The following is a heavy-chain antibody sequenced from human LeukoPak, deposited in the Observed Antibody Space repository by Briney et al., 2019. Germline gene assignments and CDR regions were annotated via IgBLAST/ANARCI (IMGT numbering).Heavy chain of an antibody. D-gene: IGHD6-13*01. CDR3: ARDPPGYSSSWYYY. J-gene: IGHJ4*02. V-gene: IGHV1-18*01. CDR1: GYTFTSYG. Sequence: ASVKVSCKASGYTFTSYGISWVRQAPGQGLEWMGWISAYNGNTNYAQKLQGRVTMTTDTSTSTAYMELRSLRSDDTAVYYCARDPPGYSSSWYYYWGQGTLVTGSS. CDR2: ISAYNGNT.